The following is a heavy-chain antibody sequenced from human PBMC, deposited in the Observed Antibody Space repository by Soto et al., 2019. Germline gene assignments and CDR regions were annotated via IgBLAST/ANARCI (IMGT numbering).Heavy chain of an antibody. CDR1: GFTFSSYG. Sequence: GGSLRLSCAASGFTFSSYGMHWVRQAPGKGLEWVAVIWYDGSNKYYADSVKGRFTISRDNSKNTLYLQMNSLRAEDTAVYYCARDLNGAARPDGPHAFDIWGQGTMVTVSS. D-gene: IGHD6-6*01. CDR2: IWYDGSNK. CDR3: ARDLNGAARPDGPHAFDI. J-gene: IGHJ3*02. V-gene: IGHV3-33*01.